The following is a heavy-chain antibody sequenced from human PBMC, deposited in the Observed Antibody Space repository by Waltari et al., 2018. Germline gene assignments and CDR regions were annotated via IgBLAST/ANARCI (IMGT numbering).Heavy chain of an antibody. J-gene: IGHJ4*02. CDR2: ISWNSGSI. V-gene: IGHV3-9*01. Sequence: EVQLVESGGGLVQPGRSLRLSCAASGFTFDDYAMHWVRQAPGKGLEWVSGISWNSGSIGCADSVKGRFTISRDNAKNSLYLQMNSLRAEDTALYYCAKDMGSDYDFWSGYYGYDYWGQGTLVTVSS. D-gene: IGHD3-3*01. CDR1: GFTFDDYA. CDR3: AKDMGSDYDFWSGYYGYDY.